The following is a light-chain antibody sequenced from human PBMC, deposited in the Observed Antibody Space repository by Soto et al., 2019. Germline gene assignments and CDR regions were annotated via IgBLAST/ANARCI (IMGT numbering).Light chain of an antibody. CDR1: QSVSSSY. CDR3: QQYRA. J-gene: IGKJ1*01. V-gene: IGKV3-20*01. CDR2: GAS. Sequence: EIVLTQSPGTLSLSPGERATLSCRASQSVSSSYLAWYQQEPGQAPRLLIYGASSRATGIPDRFSGSGSGTDFTLTISRLEPEDFAVYYCQQYRAFGQGTKVDIK.